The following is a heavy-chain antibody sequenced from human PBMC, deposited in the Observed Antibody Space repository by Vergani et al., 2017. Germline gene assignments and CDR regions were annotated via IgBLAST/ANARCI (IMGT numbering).Heavy chain of an antibody. CDR3: AKDHTRQDYYDSSGYYDY. Sequence: EVQLLESGGGLVQPGGSLRLSCAASGFTFSSYAMRWVRQAPGKGLEWVSAISGSGGSKYYADSVKGRFTISRDNSKNTLYLQMNSLRAEDTAVYYCAKDHTRQDYYDSSGYYDYWGQGTLVTVSS. V-gene: IGHV3-23*01. J-gene: IGHJ4*02. D-gene: IGHD3-22*01. CDR1: GFTFSSYA. CDR2: ISGSGGSK.